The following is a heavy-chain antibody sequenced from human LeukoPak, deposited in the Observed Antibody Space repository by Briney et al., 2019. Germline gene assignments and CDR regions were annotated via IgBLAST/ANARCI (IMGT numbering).Heavy chain of an antibody. J-gene: IGHJ3*02. Sequence: PSETLSLTSTVSGGSLSRGGYYWSSIRQHPGKGLEWIGYIYYSGSTYYNPSLKNRVTISVSPYKNQFSLKLSSVAAAVTAVYYCARVRGRGYYYESSGSPRSLDIWGQGTMVTVCS. CDR2: IYYSGST. V-gene: IGHV4-31*03. CDR3: ARVRGRGYYYESSGSPRSLDI. D-gene: IGHD3-22*01. CDR1: GGSLSRGGYY.